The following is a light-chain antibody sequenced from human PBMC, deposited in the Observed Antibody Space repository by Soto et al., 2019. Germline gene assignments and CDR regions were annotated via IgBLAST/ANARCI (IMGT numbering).Light chain of an antibody. CDR1: QVISYY. CDR3: QQSYTFPWT. J-gene: IGKJ1*01. CDR2: TAS. Sequence: DIRMTQSPSSLSASVGDTVTITCPASQVISYYLSWFQHKPGEAPKLLIYTASSVQGGVPLRFSGAGSRTDFSLTISGRQPEDSATYCCQQSYTFPWTFGQGTRVDIK. V-gene: IGKV1-39*01.